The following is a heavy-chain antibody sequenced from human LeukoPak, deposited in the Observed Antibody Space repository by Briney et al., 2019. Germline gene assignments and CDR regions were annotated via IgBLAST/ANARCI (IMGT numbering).Heavy chain of an antibody. J-gene: IGHJ5*02. Sequence: ASVKVSCKASGYTFTSYGISWVRQAPGQGLEWMGGIIPIFGTANYAQKFQGRVTITADESTSTAYMELSSLRSEDTAVYYCARGGKGQLVRFDPWGQGTLVTVSS. V-gene: IGHV1-69*13. CDR3: ARGGKGQLVRFDP. CDR2: IIPIFGTA. D-gene: IGHD6-6*01. CDR1: GYTFTSYG.